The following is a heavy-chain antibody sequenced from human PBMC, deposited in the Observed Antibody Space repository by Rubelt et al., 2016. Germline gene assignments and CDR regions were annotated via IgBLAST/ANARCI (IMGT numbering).Heavy chain of an antibody. V-gene: IGHV4-59*05. J-gene: IGHJ5*02. CDR1: GGSISSYY. D-gene: IGHD2-2*01. Sequence: QVQLQESGPGLVKPSETLSLTCTVSGGSISSYYWSWIRQPPGKGLEWIGSIYYSGSTYYNPSLKSRVSISVDTSKNQFSLKLSSLTAADTAVYYCARHVRGSVVVPAATGPLFDPWGQGTLVTVSS. CDR3: ARHVRGSVVVPAATGPLFDP. CDR2: IYYSGST.